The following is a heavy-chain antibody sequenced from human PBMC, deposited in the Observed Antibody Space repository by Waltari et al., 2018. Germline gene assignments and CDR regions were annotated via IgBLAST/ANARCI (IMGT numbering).Heavy chain of an antibody. CDR1: GFSFNNYW. CDR2: IKQDGIER. J-gene: IGHJ4*02. CDR3: VTWGDLENF. D-gene: IGHD3-16*01. V-gene: IGHV3-7*01. Sequence: EVQLVESGGGLVQPGGSLRLSCAGSGFSFNNYWMSWLRQAPGKGREWGAHIKQDGIERYYVDSVKGRFSISRDNAKKSLYLQMNSLRGDDTAVFYCVTWGDLENFWGQGTLVTVSA.